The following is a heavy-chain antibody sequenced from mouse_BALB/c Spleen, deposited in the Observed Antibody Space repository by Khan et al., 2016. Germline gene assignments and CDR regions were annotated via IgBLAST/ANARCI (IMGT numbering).Heavy chain of an antibody. J-gene: IGHJ4*01. Sequence: QVQLKESGPGLVQPSQSLSITCTVSGFSLTSYGVHWVRPSPGKGLEWLGVIWSGGSTDYNAAFISRLSISKDNSKSQVFFKMNSLQANDTAIYYCARKELSDASDYWGQGTSVTVSS. CDR3: ARKELSDASDY. CDR1: GFSLTSYG. V-gene: IGHV2-2*02. D-gene: IGHD1-3*01. CDR2: IWSGGST.